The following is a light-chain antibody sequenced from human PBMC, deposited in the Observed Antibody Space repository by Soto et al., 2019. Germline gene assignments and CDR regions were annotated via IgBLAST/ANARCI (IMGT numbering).Light chain of an antibody. J-gene: IGLJ2*01. V-gene: IGLV2-11*01. CDR1: SSDVGGYNY. CDR3: CSYAGSYTRV. CDR2: DVS. Sequence: QSALTQPRSVSGSPGQSVTISCTGTSSDVGGYNYVSWYQQHPGKAPKLMIYDVSKRPSGVPDRFSGSKSGNTASLTSSGLQAEDEADYYCCSYAGSYTRVFGGGTKLTVL.